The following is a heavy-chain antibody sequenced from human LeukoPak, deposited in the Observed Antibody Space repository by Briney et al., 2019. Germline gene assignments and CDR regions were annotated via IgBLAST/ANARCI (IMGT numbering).Heavy chain of an antibody. CDR3: ARLSSGYYTSFDY. J-gene: IGHJ4*02. D-gene: IGHD3-22*01. CDR2: INPNSGGT. V-gene: IGHV1-2*02. Sequence: ASVKVSCKASGYTFTGYYMHWVRQAPGQGLEWMGWINPNSGGTNYAQKFQGRVTMTRDTSISTACMELSRLRSDDTAVYYCARLSSGYYTSFDYWGQGTLATVSS. CDR1: GYTFTGYY.